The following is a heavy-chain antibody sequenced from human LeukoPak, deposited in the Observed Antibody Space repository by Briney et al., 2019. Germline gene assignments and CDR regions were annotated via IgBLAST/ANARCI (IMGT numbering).Heavy chain of an antibody. Sequence: GGSLRLSCAASGFTFDDYAMHWVRQAPGKGLEWVSGISWNSGSIGYADSVKGRFTISRDNAKNSLYLQMNSLRAEDTALYYCAKAASYYGSGSYVLFFDYWGQGTLVTVSS. V-gene: IGHV3-9*01. CDR1: GFTFDDYA. D-gene: IGHD3-10*01. CDR3: AKAASYYGSGSYVLFFDY. CDR2: ISWNSGSI. J-gene: IGHJ4*02.